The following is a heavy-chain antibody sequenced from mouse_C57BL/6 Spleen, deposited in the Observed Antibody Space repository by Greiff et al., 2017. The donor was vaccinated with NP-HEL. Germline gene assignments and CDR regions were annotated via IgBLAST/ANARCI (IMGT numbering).Heavy chain of an antibody. D-gene: IGHD4-1*01. Sequence: EVQLQQSGPELVKPGASVKISCKASGYTFTDYYMNWVKQSHGKSLEWIGDINPNNGGTSYNQKFKGKATLTVDKSSSTAYMELRSLTSEDSAVYYCARSELAHFDYWGQGTTLTVSS. CDR3: ARSELAHFDY. CDR1: GYTFTDYY. CDR2: INPNNGGT. J-gene: IGHJ2*01. V-gene: IGHV1-26*01.